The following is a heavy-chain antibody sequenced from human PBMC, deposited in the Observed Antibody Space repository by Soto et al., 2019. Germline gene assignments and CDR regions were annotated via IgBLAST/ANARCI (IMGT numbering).Heavy chain of an antibody. CDR2: IYYSGST. CDR3: ARQVPYYGSGSYYFNWFDP. Sequence: SETLSLTCTVSGGSISSYYWSWIRQPPGKGLEWIGYIYYSGSTNYNPSLKSRVTMSVDTSKNQFSLKLSSVTAADTAVYYCARQVPYYGSGSYYFNWFDPWGQGTLVTVSS. V-gene: IGHV4-59*08. D-gene: IGHD3-10*01. J-gene: IGHJ5*02. CDR1: GGSISSYY.